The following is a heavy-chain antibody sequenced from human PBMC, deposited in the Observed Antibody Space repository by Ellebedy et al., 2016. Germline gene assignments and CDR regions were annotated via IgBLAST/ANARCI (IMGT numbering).Heavy chain of an antibody. CDR2: IYYSGST. CDR3: ARVVMPAAMRSYYYYMDV. Sequence: SETLSLTCTVSGGSISSSSHYWGWIRQPPGKGLEWIGSIYYSGSTYYNPSLMSRITISIGTSKNQFSLKLSSVTAADTAVYFCARVVMPAAMRSYYYYMDVWGKGTTVTVSS. V-gene: IGHV4-39*07. CDR1: GGSISSSSHY. J-gene: IGHJ6*03. D-gene: IGHD2-2*01.